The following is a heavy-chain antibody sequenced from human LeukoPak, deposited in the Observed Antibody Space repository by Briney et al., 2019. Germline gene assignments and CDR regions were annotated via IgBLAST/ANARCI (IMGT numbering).Heavy chain of an antibody. Sequence: HGESLRISCKGSGYSFTSYWISWVRQMPGXXLEWMGRIDPSDSYTNYSPSFQGHVTISADKSISTAYLQWSSLKASDTAMYYCARGSSSWYDYWGQGTLVTVSS. D-gene: IGHD6-13*01. CDR2: IDPSDSYT. CDR1: GYSFTSYW. V-gene: IGHV5-10-1*01. CDR3: ARGSSSWYDY. J-gene: IGHJ4*02.